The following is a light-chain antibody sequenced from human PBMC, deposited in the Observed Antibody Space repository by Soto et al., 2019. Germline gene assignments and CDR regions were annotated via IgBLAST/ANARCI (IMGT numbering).Light chain of an antibody. J-gene: IGKJ2*01. CDR3: QQYENLPYT. CDR1: QDISNY. V-gene: IGKV1-33*01. CDR2: DAS. Sequence: DIPMTQSPSSLSASVGDRATITCQASQDISNYLNWYQQKPGKAPKLLIYDASNLETGVPSRFSGSGSGTDFTFTISRLQPEDIATYYCQQYENLPYTFGQGTKLEIK.